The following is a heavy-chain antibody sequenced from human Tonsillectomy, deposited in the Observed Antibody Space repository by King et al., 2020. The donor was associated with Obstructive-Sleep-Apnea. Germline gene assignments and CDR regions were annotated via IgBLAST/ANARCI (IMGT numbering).Heavy chain of an antibody. CDR3: ALKTTVVPFDY. D-gene: IGHD4-23*01. CDR1: GFTFSSYG. J-gene: IGHJ4*02. Sequence: VQLVESGGGVVQPGRSLRLSCAASGFTFSSYGMHWVRQAPGKGLEWVAFIRYDGSNKYYEDSVKGRFTISRDNSKNTLYLQMNSLRAEDTAVYYCALKTTVVPFDYWGQGTLVTVSS. V-gene: IGHV3-30*02. CDR2: IRYDGSNK.